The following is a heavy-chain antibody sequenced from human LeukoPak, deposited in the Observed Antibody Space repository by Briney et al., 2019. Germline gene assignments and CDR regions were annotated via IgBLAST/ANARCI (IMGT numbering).Heavy chain of an antibody. CDR1: GFTFYSYA. D-gene: IGHD6-19*01. CDR2: ISGSGTTT. J-gene: IGHJ4*02. Sequence: GGSLRLSCAAPGFTFYSYAMTWVRQAPGKGLEWVSAISGSGTTTYYTDSAKGRFTISRDNSENTLYLQMNSLKAEDTAVYYCAKVDSGWYKGRFDYWGQGTLVTVSS. V-gene: IGHV3-23*01. CDR3: AKVDSGWYKGRFDY.